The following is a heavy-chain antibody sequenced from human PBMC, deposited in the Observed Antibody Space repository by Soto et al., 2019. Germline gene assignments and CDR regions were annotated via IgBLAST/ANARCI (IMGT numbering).Heavy chain of an antibody. CDR3: ARTIAAAGGRRYFDL. V-gene: IGHV3-11*05. CDR2: ISSSSSYT. D-gene: IGHD6-13*01. Sequence: QVQLVESGGGLVKPGGSLRLSCAASGFTFSDYYMSWIRQAPGKGLEWVSYISSSSSYTNYADSVKGRFTISRDNAKNSLYLQMNRLRAEDTAVYHCARTIAAAGGRRYFDLWGRGTLVTVSS. CDR1: GFTFSDYY. J-gene: IGHJ2*01.